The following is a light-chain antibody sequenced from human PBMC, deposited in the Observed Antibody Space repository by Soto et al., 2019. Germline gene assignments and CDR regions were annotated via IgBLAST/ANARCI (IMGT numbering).Light chain of an antibody. CDR3: QQYGSSPTWT. CDR1: QSVSSNY. Sequence: ERVLTQSPGTLSLSPGERATLSCSASQSVSSNYLAWYQQKPGQAPRLLIYGASTRASGIPDRFSGSGSGTAFTLTISRLEPEDSAVYYCQQYGSSPTWTFGQGTKVDIK. CDR2: GAS. V-gene: IGKV3-20*01. J-gene: IGKJ1*01.